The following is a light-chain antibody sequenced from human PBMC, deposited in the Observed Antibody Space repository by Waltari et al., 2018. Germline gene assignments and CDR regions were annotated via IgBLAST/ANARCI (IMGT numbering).Light chain of an antibody. CDR3: QQYGSSYT. Sequence: EIVLTQSPGTLSLSPGERATLSCRASQSVSSSSLAWYQQKPGQAPRLLIYGASSRATGNPDRFSGSGSGTDFTLTISRLEPEDFAVYYCQQYGSSYTFGQGTKLEIK. V-gene: IGKV3-20*01. CDR2: GAS. J-gene: IGKJ2*01. CDR1: QSVSSSS.